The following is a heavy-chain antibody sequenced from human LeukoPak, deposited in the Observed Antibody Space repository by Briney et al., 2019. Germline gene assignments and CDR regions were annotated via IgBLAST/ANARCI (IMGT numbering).Heavy chain of an antibody. CDR1: GYTFTSYG. J-gene: IGHJ3*02. CDR2: ISAYNGNT. Sequence: ASVKVSCKASGYTFTSYGISWVRQAPGQGLEWMGWISAYNGNTNYAQKLQGRVTMTTDTSTSTAYMELRSLRSDHTAVYYCARGGGYAYVWGSYRDDAFDIWGQGTMVTVSS. V-gene: IGHV1-18*01. D-gene: IGHD3-16*02. CDR3: ARGGGYAYVWGSYRDDAFDI.